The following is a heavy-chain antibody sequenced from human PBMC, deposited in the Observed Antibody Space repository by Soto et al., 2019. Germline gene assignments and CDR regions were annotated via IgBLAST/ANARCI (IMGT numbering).Heavy chain of an antibody. Sequence: SETLSLTCTVSGGSISSGGYYWSWVRQPPGKGLEWIGEIYHSGSTNYNPSLKSRVTISVDKSKNQFSLKLSSVTAADTAVYYCARDRRELSITGTVYYYGMDVWGQGTTVTVSS. D-gene: IGHD1-20*01. J-gene: IGHJ6*02. CDR1: GGSISSGGYY. CDR2: IYHSGST. CDR3: ARDRRELSITGTVYYYGMDV. V-gene: IGHV4-39*07.